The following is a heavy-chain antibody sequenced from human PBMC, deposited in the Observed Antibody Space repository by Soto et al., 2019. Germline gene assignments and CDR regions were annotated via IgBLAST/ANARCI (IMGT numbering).Heavy chain of an antibody. D-gene: IGHD2-15*01. CDR2: INPNSGGT. CDR3: AKDGGAYYSDY. Sequence: PSVKVSCXTSGYTFTGYYMHWVRQAPGQGLEWKGWINPNSGGTNYAQRLQSRVTMTRDTSISTAYMELSMLRSDDTAVYYCAKDGGAYYSDYWGQGTLVTVSS. J-gene: IGHJ4*02. CDR1: GYTFTGYY. V-gene: IGHV1-2*02.